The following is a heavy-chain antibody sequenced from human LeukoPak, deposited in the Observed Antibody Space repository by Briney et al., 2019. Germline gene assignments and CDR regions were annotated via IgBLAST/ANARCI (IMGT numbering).Heavy chain of an antibody. D-gene: IGHD3-22*01. J-gene: IGHJ4*02. V-gene: IGHV1-69*13. CDR3: ARAPPHYYDSDVPFDY. CDR2: IIPIFGTA. CDR1: GGTFSSYA. Sequence: SVKVSCKASGGTFSSYAISWVRQAPGQGLEWMGGIIPIFGTANYAQKFQGRVTITADESTSTAYMELSSLRSEDTAVYYCARAPPHYYDSDVPFDYWGQGTLVTVSS.